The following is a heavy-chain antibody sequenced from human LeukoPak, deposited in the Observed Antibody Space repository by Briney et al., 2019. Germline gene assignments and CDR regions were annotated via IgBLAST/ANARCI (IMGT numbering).Heavy chain of an antibody. J-gene: IGHJ3*02. V-gene: IGHV3-48*02. CDR2: ISSGGSTK. D-gene: IGHD2-8*01. CDR3: AKNAQYAFDI. CDR1: GFTFSIYS. Sequence: GGSLRLSCAASGFTFSIYSVHWVRQAPGKGLEWVSYISSGGSTKNYADSVKGRFTVSRDNAKNTLYLQMNSLRDEDTALYYLAKNAQYAFDIWGAGAMVSVSS.